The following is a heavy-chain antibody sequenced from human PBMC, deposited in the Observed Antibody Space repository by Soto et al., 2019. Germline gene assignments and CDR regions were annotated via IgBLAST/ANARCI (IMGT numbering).Heavy chain of an antibody. CDR2: ISGSGGST. J-gene: IGHJ4*02. V-gene: IGHV3-23*01. CDR1: GFTFSSYA. CDR3: AKDRNRLYYFDY. Sequence: EVQLLESGGGLVQPGGSLRLSCAASGFTFSSYAMSWVRQAPGKGLEWVSAISGSGGSTYYADSVKGRFTISRDNSKNPLYLQMNSLRAEDTAVYYCAKDRNRLYYFDYWGQGTLVTVSS. D-gene: IGHD3-10*01.